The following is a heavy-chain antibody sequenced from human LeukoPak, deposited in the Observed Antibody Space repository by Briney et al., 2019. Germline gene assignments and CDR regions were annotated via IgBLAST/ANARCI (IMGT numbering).Heavy chain of an antibody. D-gene: IGHD4-23*01. V-gene: IGHV3-23*01. CDR2: ISGSGGGT. Sequence: GGSLRLSCAASGFTFSSYAMSWVRQAPGKGLEWVAAISGSGGGTYYADSVKGRFTISRDNSKNTLYLQMNRLSAEDTAVYYCAKREATVVTLVEREGKARGDAFDIWGQGTMVTVSS. CDR3: AKREATVVTLVEREGKARGDAFDI. J-gene: IGHJ3*02. CDR1: GFTFSSYA.